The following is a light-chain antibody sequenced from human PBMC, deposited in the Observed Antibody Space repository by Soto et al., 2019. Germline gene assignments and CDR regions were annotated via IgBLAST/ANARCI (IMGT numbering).Light chain of an antibody. CDR3: EQSYSTPN. Sequence: DIQMTQSPSSLSAAVGDRVTITCRASQSISSYLNWYQQKPGKAPKLLIYAASSLQSGVPSRFSGSGSGTDFTLTISRLQPEYFATYYCEQSYSTPNVGGGTKVEIK. V-gene: IGKV1-39*01. J-gene: IGKJ4*01. CDR1: QSISSY. CDR2: AAS.